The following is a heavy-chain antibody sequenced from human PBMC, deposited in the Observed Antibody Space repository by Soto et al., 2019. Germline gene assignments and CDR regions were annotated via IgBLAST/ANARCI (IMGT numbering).Heavy chain of an antibody. D-gene: IGHD6-19*01. CDR3: ARVPWQWLGGYAFDI. CDR2: IYYSGST. Sequence: QVQLQESGPGLVKPSETLSLTCTVSGGSINSYYWSWIRQPPGKGLEWIGYIYYSGSTNYNPSLKIRATISVDTSKNHSTLKLSSVTAADTAVYYCARVPWQWLGGYAFDIWGQGTMVTVSS. J-gene: IGHJ3*02. CDR1: GGSINSYY. V-gene: IGHV4-59*01.